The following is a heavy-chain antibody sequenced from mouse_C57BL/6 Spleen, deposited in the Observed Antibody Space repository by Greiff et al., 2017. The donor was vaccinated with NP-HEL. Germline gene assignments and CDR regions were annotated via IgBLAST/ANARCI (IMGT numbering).Heavy chain of an antibody. CDR1: GYTFTDYN. V-gene: IGHV1-18*01. CDR3: ARRAFAY. Sequence: EVQLQQSGPELVKPGASVKIPCKASGYTFTDYNMEWVKQSHGKSLEWIGDINPNNGGTIYNQKFKGKATLTVDKSSSTAYMELRSLTSEDTAVYYCARRAFAYWGQGTLVTVSA. J-gene: IGHJ3*01. CDR2: INPNNGGT.